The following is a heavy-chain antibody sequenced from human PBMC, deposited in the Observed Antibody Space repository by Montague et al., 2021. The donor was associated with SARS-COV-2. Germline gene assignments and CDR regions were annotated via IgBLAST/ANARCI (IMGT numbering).Heavy chain of an antibody. Sequence: SETLSLTCAVDSESFSDYYWSWIRQHPGKGLEWLGEVNHRGSINYSPSLKSRVSISVDTSKNQFSLKLTSVTAADTAVYYCARGAPTITMIVVVFTGAGWYFDLWGRGTLVTVSS. J-gene: IGHJ2*01. CDR2: VNHRGSI. CDR3: ARGAPTITMIVVVFTGAGWYFDL. V-gene: IGHV4-34*01. D-gene: IGHD3-22*01. CDR1: SESFSDYY.